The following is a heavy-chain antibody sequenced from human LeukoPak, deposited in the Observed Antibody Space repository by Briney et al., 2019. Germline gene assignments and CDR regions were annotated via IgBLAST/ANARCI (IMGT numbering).Heavy chain of an antibody. Sequence: GGSLRLSCAASGFTFSNYAMAWVRQAPGKGLEWVAVISYDGSNKYYADSVKGRFTISRDNSKNTLYLQMNSLRAEDTAVYYCARAGLRDGYRLEYYYYGMDVWGQGTTVTVSS. CDR1: GFTFSNYA. CDR3: ARAGLRDGYRLEYYYYGMDV. D-gene: IGHD3-16*01. CDR2: ISYDGSNK. J-gene: IGHJ6*02. V-gene: IGHV3-30-3*01.